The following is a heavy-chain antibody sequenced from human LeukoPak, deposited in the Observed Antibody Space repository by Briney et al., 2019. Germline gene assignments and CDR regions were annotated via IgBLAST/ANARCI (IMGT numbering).Heavy chain of an antibody. V-gene: IGHV3-30*02. J-gene: IGHJ4*02. CDR2: IRYDGSNK. Sequence: GGSLRLSCAASGFTFSSYGMHWVRQAPGKGLEWVAFIRYDGSNKYYADSLKGRFTISRDNSKNTLYLQTDSLTAEDTAIYYCAKEDSRGHWFDYWGQGTLVTVSS. CDR3: AKEDSRGHWFDY. D-gene: IGHD3-22*01. CDR1: GFTFSSYG.